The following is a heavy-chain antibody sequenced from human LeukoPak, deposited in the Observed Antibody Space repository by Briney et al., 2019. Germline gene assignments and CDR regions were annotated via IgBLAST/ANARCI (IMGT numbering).Heavy chain of an antibody. CDR1: GGSFSGYY. CDR3: ARDIYGSGGLYYYYYMDV. V-gene: IGHV4-34*01. Sequence: SETLSLTCAVYGGSFSGYYWSWIRQPPGKGLEWIGEINHSGSTNYNPSLKSRVTISVDTSKNQFSLKLSSVTAADTAVYYCARDIYGSGGLYYYYYMDVWGKGTTVTISS. CDR2: INHSGST. D-gene: IGHD3-10*01. J-gene: IGHJ6*03.